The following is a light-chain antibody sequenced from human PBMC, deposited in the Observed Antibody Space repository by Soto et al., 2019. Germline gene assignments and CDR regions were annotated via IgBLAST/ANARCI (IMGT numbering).Light chain of an antibody. CDR3: SSYTSSSRYV. CDR2: EVS. Sequence: QSALPQPASVSGSPGQSITISCTGTSSDVGGYNYVSWYQQHPGKAPKLMIYEVSNRPSGVSNRSSGSKSGNTASLTISGLQAEDEADYYCSSYTSSSRYVFGTGTKVTVL. CDR1: SSDVGGYNY. V-gene: IGLV2-14*01. J-gene: IGLJ1*01.